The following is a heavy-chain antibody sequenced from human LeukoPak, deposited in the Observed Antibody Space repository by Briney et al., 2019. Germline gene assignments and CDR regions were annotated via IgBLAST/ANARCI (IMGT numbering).Heavy chain of an antibody. J-gene: IGHJ4*02. CDR3: ARDRIAAAGEFDY. V-gene: IGHV3-74*01. CDR2: INSDGSST. CDR1: GFTFSSYW. Sequence: SGGSLRLSCAASGFTFSSYWMHWVRQAPGKGLVWVSRINSDGSSTSYADSVKGRFTNSRDNAKNTLYLQMNSLRAEDTAVYYCARDRIAAAGEFDYWGQGTLVTVSS. D-gene: IGHD6-13*01.